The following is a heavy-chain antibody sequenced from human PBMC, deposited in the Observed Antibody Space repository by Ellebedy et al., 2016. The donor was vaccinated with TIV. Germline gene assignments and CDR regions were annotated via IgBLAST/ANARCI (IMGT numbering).Heavy chain of an antibody. J-gene: IGHJ3*02. V-gene: IGHV3-30*03. CDR1: GFTFRSYG. D-gene: IGHD1-26*01. Sequence: GGSLRLSCAASGFTFRSYGFHWVRQAPGKGLEWVALISDDGADKSYGDSVKGRFAIYRDNSKNTLFLQMSGLTTEDTAVYSCARMFQSYTIDIWGLGTMVTVSS. CDR2: ISDDGADK. CDR3: ARMFQSYTIDI.